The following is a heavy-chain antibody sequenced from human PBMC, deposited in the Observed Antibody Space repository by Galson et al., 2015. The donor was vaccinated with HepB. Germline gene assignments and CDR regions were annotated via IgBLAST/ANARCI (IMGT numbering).Heavy chain of an antibody. V-gene: IGHV3-53*01. CDR1: GFTVSSNY. Sequence: LRLSCAASGFTVSSNYMSWVRQAPGKGLEWVSVIYSGGSTYYADSVKGRFTISRDNSKNTLYLQMNSLRAEDTAVYYCARDRGYSYGYFEGAFDIWGQGTMVTVSS. CDR3: ARDRGYSYGYFEGAFDI. D-gene: IGHD5-18*01. J-gene: IGHJ3*02. CDR2: IYSGGST.